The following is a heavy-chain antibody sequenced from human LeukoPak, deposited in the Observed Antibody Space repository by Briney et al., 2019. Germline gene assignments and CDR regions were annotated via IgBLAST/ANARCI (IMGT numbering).Heavy chain of an antibody. Sequence: GESLKISCKGSGYSFTSYWIGWVRQMPGKGLEWMGIIYPGDSDTRYSPSFQGQVTISADKSISTAYLQWSSLKASDTAKYYCARPRVGGSSGWYFDYWGQGTLVTVSS. CDR1: GYSFTSYW. CDR3: ARPRVGGSSGWYFDY. D-gene: IGHD6-19*01. V-gene: IGHV5-51*01. CDR2: IYPGDSDT. J-gene: IGHJ4*02.